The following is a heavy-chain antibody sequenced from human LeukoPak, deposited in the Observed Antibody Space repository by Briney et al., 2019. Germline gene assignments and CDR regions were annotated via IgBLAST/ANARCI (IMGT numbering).Heavy chain of an antibody. D-gene: IGHD6-13*01. CDR2: ISYDGSNK. Sequence: PGGSLRLSCAASGFTFSSYGMHWVRQAPGKGLEWVAVISYDGSNKYYADSVKGRFTISRDNSKNTLYLQMNSLRAEDTAVYYCAKDWGYSSSWYSFFDYWGQGTLVTVSS. CDR3: AKDWGYSSSWYSFFDY. J-gene: IGHJ4*02. CDR1: GFTFSSYG. V-gene: IGHV3-30*18.